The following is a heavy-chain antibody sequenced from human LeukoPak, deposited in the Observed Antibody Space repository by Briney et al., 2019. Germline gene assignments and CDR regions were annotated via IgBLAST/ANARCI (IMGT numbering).Heavy chain of an antibody. CDR1: GFTFSSYG. V-gene: IGHV3-33*01. J-gene: IGHJ4*02. D-gene: IGHD3-9*01. CDR2: IWYDGSNK. Sequence: GGSLRLSCAASGFTFSSYGMHWVRQAPGKGLEWVAVIWYDGSNKHYADSVKGRFTISRDNSKNTLYLQMNSLRAEDTAVYYCAADIFSLFDYWGQGTLVTVSS. CDR3: AADIFSLFDY.